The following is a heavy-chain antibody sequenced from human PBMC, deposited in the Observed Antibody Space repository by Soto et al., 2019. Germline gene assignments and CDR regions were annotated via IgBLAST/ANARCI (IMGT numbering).Heavy chain of an antibody. V-gene: IGHV3-74*01. CDR3: ARLPGYSTGWTPFDF. J-gene: IGHJ4*02. CDR2: ISGRGSTT. D-gene: IGHD6-19*01. CDR1: KFHFTDLG. Sequence: GGSLRLSCVASKFHFTDLGMNWIRQAPGKGLVWVSAISGRGSTTSYADSVKGRFTISRDNAKNTLYLQMNSLRAEDTAVYYCARLPGYSTGWTPFDFWGQGTQVTVSS.